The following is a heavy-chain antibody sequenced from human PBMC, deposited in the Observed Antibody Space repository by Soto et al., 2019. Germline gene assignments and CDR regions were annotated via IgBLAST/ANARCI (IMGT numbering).Heavy chain of an antibody. J-gene: IGHJ4*02. D-gene: IGHD2-21*02. Sequence: GGSLRLSCAASGFTFSSYSMNWVRQAPGKGLEWVSYISSSSSTIYYAASVRGRFTISRDDSKSSAYLQMNNLKTEDTAVYYCTRDSGCGGDCYENYFDYWGQGTLVTVSS. CDR1: GFTFSSYS. CDR2: ISSSSSTI. CDR3: TRDSGCGGDCYENYFDY. V-gene: IGHV3-48*01.